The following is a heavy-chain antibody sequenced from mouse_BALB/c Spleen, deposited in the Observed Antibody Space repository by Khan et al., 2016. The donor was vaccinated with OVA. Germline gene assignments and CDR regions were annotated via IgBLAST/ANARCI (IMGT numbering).Heavy chain of an antibody. CDR3: SGGGGGNRFAY. Sequence: QVQLKQSGAELVRPGVSVKISCKGSGYTFTDFTMHWVKQSHAKSLEWIGVVSTYYGDVTYNQKFKGTATMTVDKSSSTAYMELARLTSEDSAIYYCSGGGGGNRFAYWGQGTLVTVSA. V-gene: IGHV1S137*01. CDR2: VSTYYGDV. J-gene: IGHJ3*01. CDR1: GYTFTDFT.